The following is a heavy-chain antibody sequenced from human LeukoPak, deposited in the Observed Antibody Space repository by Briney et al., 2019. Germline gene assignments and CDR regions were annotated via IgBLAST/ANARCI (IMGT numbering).Heavy chain of an antibody. D-gene: IGHD6-6*01. CDR3: ARGDHISGRQAFDI. CDR1: GFTFNTYA. J-gene: IGHJ3*02. V-gene: IGHV3-30*01. Sequence: SGGSLRLSCAASGFTFNTYAMHWVRQAPGKGLEWLAVISYDGRNKVYADSVKGRVTISRDNSKNTLSVEVNNLRAEDTAVYYCARGDHISGRQAFDIWGQGTMVTVSS. CDR2: ISYDGRNK.